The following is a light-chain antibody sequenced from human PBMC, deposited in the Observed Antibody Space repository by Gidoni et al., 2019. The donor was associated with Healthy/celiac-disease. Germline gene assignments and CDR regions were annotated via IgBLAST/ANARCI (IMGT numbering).Light chain of an antibody. Sequence: QSALTQPPSASGSPGQSVTISCTGTSSDVGGYNDVSWYQQHPVKAPKLMIYEVSKRPSGVPDRFSGSKSGNTASLTVSGLQAEDEADYYCSSYAGSNNYVFGTGTKVTVL. V-gene: IGLV2-8*01. J-gene: IGLJ1*01. CDR3: SSYAGSNNYV. CDR1: SSDVGGYND. CDR2: EVS.